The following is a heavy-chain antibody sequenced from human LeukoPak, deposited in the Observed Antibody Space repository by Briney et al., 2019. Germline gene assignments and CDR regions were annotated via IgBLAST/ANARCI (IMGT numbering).Heavy chain of an antibody. CDR1: GGSMSSYY. J-gene: IGHJ4*02. CDR3: ARAAYSYGYYFDY. D-gene: IGHD5-18*01. CDR2: MHYSGST. V-gene: IGHV4-59*01. Sequence: SETLSLTCTVSGGSMSSYYWSWIRQPPGKGLEWIGYMHYSGSTNYNPSLKSRVTISGDTSNNQFSLKLNSVTAADTAMYYCARAAYSYGYYFDYWGQGTLVTVSS.